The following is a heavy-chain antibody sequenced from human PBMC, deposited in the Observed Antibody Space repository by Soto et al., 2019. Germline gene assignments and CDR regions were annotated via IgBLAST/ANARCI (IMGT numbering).Heavy chain of an antibody. J-gene: IGHJ4*02. CDR2: INHSGST. V-gene: IGHV4-34*01. D-gene: IGHD4-4*01. CDR1: GGSFSGYY. CDR3: AREVTTVTIFDY. Sequence: QVQLQQWGAGLLKPSETLSLTCAVYGGSFSGYYWSWIRQPPGKGLEWIGEINHSGSTNYNPSLKSRVTISVDTSKNQFSLKLSSVTAADTAVYYCAREVTTVTIFDYWGQGTLVTVSS.